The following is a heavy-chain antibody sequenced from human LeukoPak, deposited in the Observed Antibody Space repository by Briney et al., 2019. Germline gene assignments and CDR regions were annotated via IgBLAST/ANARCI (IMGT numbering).Heavy chain of an antibody. Sequence: SETLSLTCTVSGGSISSYYWSWVRQPPGKGLELIGYIYYSGSTNYNPSLKSQVTISVDTSKNQFSLKLSSVTAADTAVYYCARTLRTQAFDYWGQGTLVTVSS. D-gene: IGHD1-14*01. CDR1: GGSISSYY. J-gene: IGHJ4*02. CDR2: IYYSGST. CDR3: ARTLRTQAFDY. V-gene: IGHV4-59*01.